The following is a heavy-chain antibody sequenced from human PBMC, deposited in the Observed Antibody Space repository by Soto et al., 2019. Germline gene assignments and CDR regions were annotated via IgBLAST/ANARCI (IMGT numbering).Heavy chain of an antibody. D-gene: IGHD5-12*01. CDR1: GDTFTDSS. CDR3: ARDLGGYDLYGPDT. J-gene: IGHJ5*02. V-gene: IGHV1-2*02. CDR2: INLNSGGT. Sequence: GASVKVSCKTSGDTFTDSSMHWVRQAPGQGLEWMGWINLNSGGTNYAQKFQGRVTMTRDTSIISAYMELTRLKSDDTAVYYCARDLGGYDLYGPDTWGQGTLVTVSS.